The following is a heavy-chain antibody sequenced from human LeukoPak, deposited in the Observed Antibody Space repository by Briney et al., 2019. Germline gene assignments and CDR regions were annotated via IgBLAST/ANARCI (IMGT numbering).Heavy chain of an antibody. CDR2: ISWNSGSI. Sequence: GGSLRLSCAASGFTFDDYAMHWVRQAPGKGLEWVSGISWNSGSIGYADSVKGRFTISRDNAKNSLYLQMNSLRAEDTAVYYCARIYSGYDRAFDYWGQGTLVTVSS. CDR1: GFTFDDYA. J-gene: IGHJ4*02. CDR3: ARIYSGYDRAFDY. D-gene: IGHD5-12*01. V-gene: IGHV3-9*01.